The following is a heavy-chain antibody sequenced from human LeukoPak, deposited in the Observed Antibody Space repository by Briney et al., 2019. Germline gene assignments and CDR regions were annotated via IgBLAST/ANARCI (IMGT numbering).Heavy chain of an antibody. CDR3: ARGWQQLSLDY. Sequence: SETLSLTCTVSGGSISTYYWTWIRQPPGKGLEWIGYIYFSDNTNYNPSLKSRVTISLDTSKNQVSLMLKSVTAADTAVYYCARGWQQLSLDYWGQGTLVTVSA. D-gene: IGHD6-13*01. CDR1: GGSISTYY. J-gene: IGHJ4*02. CDR2: IYFSDNT. V-gene: IGHV4-59*01.